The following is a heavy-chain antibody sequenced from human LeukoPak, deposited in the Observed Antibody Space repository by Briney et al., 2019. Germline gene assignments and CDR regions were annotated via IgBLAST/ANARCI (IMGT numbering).Heavy chain of an antibody. CDR3: ARDGQENSFDY. V-gene: IGHV5-51*01. J-gene: IGHJ4*02. Sequence: GESLKISCKGSGYSFSNYWIGWVRQLPGKGLEWMGIIYPADSDTRYSPSFQGQVTISVDKSITTAYLQWSSLKASDGAMYYCARDGQENSFDYWGQATVVTVSS. CDR1: GYSFSNYW. CDR2: IYPADSDT.